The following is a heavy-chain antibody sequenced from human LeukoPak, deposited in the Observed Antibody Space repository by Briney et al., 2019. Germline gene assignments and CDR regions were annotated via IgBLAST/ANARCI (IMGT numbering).Heavy chain of an antibody. CDR2: IKQDGSEK. Sequence: PGGSLRLSCAASGFTFSSHWMSWVRQAPGKGLEWVANIKQDGSEKYYVDSVKGRFTISRDNAKNSLYLQMNSLRAEDTAVYYCARDGVLLWFGESIDAFDNWGQGTMVTVSS. J-gene: IGHJ3*02. V-gene: IGHV3-7*01. D-gene: IGHD3-10*01. CDR3: ARDGVLLWFGESIDAFDN. CDR1: GFTFSSHW.